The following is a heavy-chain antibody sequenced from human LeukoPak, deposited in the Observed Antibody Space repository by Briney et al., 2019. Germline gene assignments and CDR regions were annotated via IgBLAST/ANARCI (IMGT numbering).Heavy chain of an antibody. V-gene: IGHV3-21*01. Sequence: GGSLTLSCAASGFTFSSYSMNWVRQAPGKGLEWVSSISSSSSYIYYADSVKGRFTISRDNAKNSLYLQMNSLRAEDTAVYYCARDEASYDYYFDYWGQGTLVTVSP. CDR2: ISSSSSYI. J-gene: IGHJ4*02. CDR3: ARDEASYDYYFDY. CDR1: GFTFSSYS. D-gene: IGHD5-12*01.